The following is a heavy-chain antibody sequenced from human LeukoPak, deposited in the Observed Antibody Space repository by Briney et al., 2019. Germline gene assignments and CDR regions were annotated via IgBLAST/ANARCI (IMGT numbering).Heavy chain of an antibody. CDR1: GGSISSGGYY. V-gene: IGHV4-31*03. D-gene: IGHD3-22*01. Sequence: SGTLSLTCTVSGGSISSGGYYWTWIRQHPGKGLEWIGYIYYSGSTYYNPSLKSRVTISVDTSKNQFSLKLSSVTAADTAVYYCARDYYDSSGYVFFDYWGQGTLVTVSS. J-gene: IGHJ4*02. CDR2: IYYSGST. CDR3: ARDYYDSSGYVFFDY.